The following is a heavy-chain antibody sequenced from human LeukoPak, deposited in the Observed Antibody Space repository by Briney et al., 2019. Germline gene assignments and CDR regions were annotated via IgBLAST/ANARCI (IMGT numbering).Heavy chain of an antibody. J-gene: IGHJ3*02. Sequence: PGGSLRLSCAASGFTVSSNDMSWVRQAPGKGLEWVSLIYSGRSTYYADSVKGRFIISRDNAKNTLYLQMNSLRAEDTAVYFCAREMTTLTKYAFDIWGQGTMVTVSS. CDR3: AREMTTLTKYAFDI. D-gene: IGHD4-17*01. V-gene: IGHV3-66*01. CDR1: GFTVSSND. CDR2: IYSGRST.